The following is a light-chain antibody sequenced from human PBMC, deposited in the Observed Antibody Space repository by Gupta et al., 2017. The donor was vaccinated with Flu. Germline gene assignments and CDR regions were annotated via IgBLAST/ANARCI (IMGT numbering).Light chain of an antibody. V-gene: IGLV2-11*01. CDR3: CSYAATYV. CDR2: DVN. Sequence: GKAPKLLIYDVNKRPSGVPDRFSGSKSGSTASLTISGLQAEDEADYFCCSYAATYVFGTGTQVTVL. J-gene: IGLJ1*01.